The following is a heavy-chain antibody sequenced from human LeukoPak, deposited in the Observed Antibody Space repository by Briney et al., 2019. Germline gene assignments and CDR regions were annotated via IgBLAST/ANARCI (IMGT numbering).Heavy chain of an antibody. CDR3: ARDRTLIR. Sequence: PGGSLRLSCAASGFTFSSYSMSRVRQAPGKGLEWVSYISSSSSTIYYADSVKGRFTISRDNAKNSLYLQMNSLRAEDTAVYYCARDRTLIRWGQGTLVTVSS. CDR1: GFTFSSYS. V-gene: IGHV3-48*01. J-gene: IGHJ4*02. D-gene: IGHD3-22*01. CDR2: ISSSSSTI.